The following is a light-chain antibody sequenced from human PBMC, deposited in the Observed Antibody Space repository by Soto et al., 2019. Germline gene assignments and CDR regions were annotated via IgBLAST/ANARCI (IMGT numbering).Light chain of an antibody. J-gene: IGLJ2*01. CDR2: QDS. CDR3: QAWASAIVV. V-gene: IGLV3-1*01. CDR1: KLGDKY. Sequence: SSELTQPPSVSVSPGQTASITCSGEKLGDKYTCWYQQKPGQSPVLVIYQDSERPSGSPERFSGSNSGNTATLTISETQAMDEDDYYCQAWASAIVVFGGGTKLTVL.